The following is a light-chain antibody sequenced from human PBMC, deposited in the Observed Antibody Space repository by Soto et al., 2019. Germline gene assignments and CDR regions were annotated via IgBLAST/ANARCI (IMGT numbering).Light chain of an antibody. CDR2: DVS. Sequence: QSVLTPPASVSGSPGQSITISCTGTSSDVGGYNYVSWYQQHPGKAPKLMIYDVSSRPSGVSNRFSGSKSGNTASLTISGLQAEDEADYYCSSYTSSSTLYVFGTGTKVTVL. J-gene: IGLJ1*01. V-gene: IGLV2-14*01. CDR1: SSDVGGYNY. CDR3: SSYTSSSTLYV.